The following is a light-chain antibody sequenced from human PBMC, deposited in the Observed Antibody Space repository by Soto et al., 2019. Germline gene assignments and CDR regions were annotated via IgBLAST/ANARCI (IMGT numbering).Light chain of an antibody. Sequence: EIVGTQCPPTPILTPGESASLSYRASQSVSSYLAWYQQKPGQAPRLLIYDAYNRATVIPARLTGSGSGTEFPLSSCSLQSKELAVYYYQQYNNQPQWTVAQGTRLEIK. J-gene: IGKJ5*01. CDR1: QSVSSY. CDR3: QQYNNQPQWT. CDR2: DAY. V-gene: IGKV3D-15*01.